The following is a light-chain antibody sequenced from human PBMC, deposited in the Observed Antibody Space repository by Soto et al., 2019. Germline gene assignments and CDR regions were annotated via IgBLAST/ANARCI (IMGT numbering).Light chain of an antibody. Sequence: DIQMTQSPSTLSASVGDRDTITCRASQSISSWLAWYQQKPGKAPKLLIYKASSLESGVPSRFSGSGSGTXFTLTISSLQPDVFATYYCQQYNSYWTFGQGTKVDIK. CDR1: QSISSW. J-gene: IGKJ1*01. CDR3: QQYNSYWT. V-gene: IGKV1-5*03. CDR2: KAS.